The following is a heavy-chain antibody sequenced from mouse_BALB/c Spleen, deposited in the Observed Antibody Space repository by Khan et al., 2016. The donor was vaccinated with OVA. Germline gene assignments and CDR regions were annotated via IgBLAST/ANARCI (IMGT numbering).Heavy chain of an antibody. CDR3: ARGGSSSPAWFTY. D-gene: IGHD6-1*01. V-gene: IGHV3-6*02. J-gene: IGHJ3*01. Sequence: EVQLQESGPGLVKPSQSLSLTCSVTGYSITNGYFWNWIRQFPGNNLEWMGYIRYDGNTNYNPSLKNRISITRDTSKNQFFLNLNSVTPEDTATYYCARGGSSSPAWFTYWGQGTLVTVSA. CDR1: GYSITNGYF. CDR2: IRYDGNT.